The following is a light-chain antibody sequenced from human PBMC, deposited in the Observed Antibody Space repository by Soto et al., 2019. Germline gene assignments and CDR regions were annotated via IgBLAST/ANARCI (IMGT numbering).Light chain of an antibody. CDR2: ATS. V-gene: IGKV1-9*01. CDR3: QQCFSLPPT. CDR1: QDISNY. Sequence: DIQLTQSPSFLSASVGDRVTITCRASQDISNYLAWYQQKLGKAPKFLIYATSTVQRGVPSRFSGSGSGTEFTLTISNLQPDDFAVYYCQQCFSLPPTFGHGTKVDIK. J-gene: IGKJ1*01.